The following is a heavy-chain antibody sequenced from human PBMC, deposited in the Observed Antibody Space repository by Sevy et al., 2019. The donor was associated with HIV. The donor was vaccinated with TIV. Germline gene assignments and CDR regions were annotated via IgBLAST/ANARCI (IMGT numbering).Heavy chain of an antibody. J-gene: IGHJ4*02. CDR2: INQDGSEK. D-gene: IGHD2-8*01. CDR3: ARDQINVSKPDYFDS. CDR1: GFTFSNYW. Sequence: GGSLRLSCAASGFTFSNYWMSWVRHAPGKGLECVANINQDGSEKYYLDSVKGRFIVSRDNAKNSLYLQMNSLRAEDSAVDYCARDQINVSKPDYFDSWGQGTLVTVSS. V-gene: IGHV3-7*01.